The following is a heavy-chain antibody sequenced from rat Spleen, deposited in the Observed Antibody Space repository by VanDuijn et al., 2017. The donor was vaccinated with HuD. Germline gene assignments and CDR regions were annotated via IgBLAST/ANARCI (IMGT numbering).Heavy chain of an antibody. V-gene: IGHV2-32*01. J-gene: IGHJ2*01. CDR1: GFSLTSYH. D-gene: IGHD1-1*01. Sequence: QVQLKESGPGLVQPSQTLSLTCTVSGFSLTSYHVHWVRQPRGKGLEWVGAMWSDGEISYNSVLKSRLSISRDISKSQIFLKMSSLQTEDTATYYCARERLHPDYWGQGVMVTVSS. CDR2: MWSDGEI. CDR3: ARERLHPDY.